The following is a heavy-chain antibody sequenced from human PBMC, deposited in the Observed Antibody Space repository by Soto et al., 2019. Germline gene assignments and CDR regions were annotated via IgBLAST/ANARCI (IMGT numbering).Heavy chain of an antibody. CDR1: GVSTSNHY. V-gene: IGHV4-59*11. Sequence: QVQLQESGPGLVKPSETLSLTCSVSGVSTSNHYWTWIRKPPGQGPEWIGCIYYRGTTNYNASLNXRXTXXIDTSKNQFSLRLTSVTTADTAVYYCARGGGSPYPDHEFDYWGQGILVTVSS. J-gene: IGHJ4*02. CDR2: IYYRGTT. D-gene: IGHD6-19*01. CDR3: ARGGGSPYPDHEFDY.